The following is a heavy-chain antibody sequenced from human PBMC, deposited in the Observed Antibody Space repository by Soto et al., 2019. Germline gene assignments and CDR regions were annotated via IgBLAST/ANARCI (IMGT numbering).Heavy chain of an antibody. CDR3: ARGRFLEWLPRVDFDY. CDR2: IYYSGST. CDR1: GGSISSGDYY. Sequence: SETLSLTCTVSGGSISSGDYYWSWIRQPPGKGLEWIGYIYYSGSTYYNPSLKSRVTISVDTSKNQFSLKLSSVTAADTAVYYCARGRFLEWLPRVDFDYWGQGTLVTVSS. J-gene: IGHJ4*02. D-gene: IGHD3-3*01. V-gene: IGHV4-30-4*01.